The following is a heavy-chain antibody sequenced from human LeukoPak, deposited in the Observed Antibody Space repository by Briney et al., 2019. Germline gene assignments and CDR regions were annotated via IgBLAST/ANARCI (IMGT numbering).Heavy chain of an antibody. CDR3: ARGYDGSGYYYRNWYFDL. J-gene: IGHJ2*01. Sequence: SQTLSLTCTVSRGSISSGNYYWSWIRQPAGKGLEWIGRFHTSGSTNYNPSLKSRVTISVDTSKNQFSLKLSSVTATDTAVYYCARGYDGSGYYYRNWYFDLWGRGTLVTVSS. V-gene: IGHV4-61*02. CDR2: FHTSGST. CDR1: RGSISSGNYY. D-gene: IGHD3-22*01.